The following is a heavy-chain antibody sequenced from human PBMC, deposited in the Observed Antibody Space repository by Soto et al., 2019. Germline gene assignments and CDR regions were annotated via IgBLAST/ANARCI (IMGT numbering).Heavy chain of an antibody. V-gene: IGHV4-34*01. D-gene: IGHD3-16*01. CDR3: ACQSRGSYGYFDY. CDR1: GGSFSGYD. J-gene: IGHJ4*02. CDR2: INHSGST. Sequence: SQTRSLTWAVYGGSFSGYDWSWIRHPPGKGLEWIGEINHSGSTNYNPSLKSRATISEDTSKNQFSLKLSSVTAADTAVFYCACQSRGSYGYFDYWVQGTLVIV.